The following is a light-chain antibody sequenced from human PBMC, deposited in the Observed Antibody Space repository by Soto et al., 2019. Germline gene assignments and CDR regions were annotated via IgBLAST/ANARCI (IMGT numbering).Light chain of an antibody. CDR1: QGISSY. Sequence: AIRMTQSPSSFSASTGDRVTITCRASQGISSYLAWYQQKPGKAPKLLIYAASTLQSGVPSRFSGSGSGTDFTLTISCLQSEDFATYYCQQYYSYPRTFGQGTKVAI. CDR3: QQYYSYPRT. J-gene: IGKJ1*01. CDR2: AAS. V-gene: IGKV1-8*01.